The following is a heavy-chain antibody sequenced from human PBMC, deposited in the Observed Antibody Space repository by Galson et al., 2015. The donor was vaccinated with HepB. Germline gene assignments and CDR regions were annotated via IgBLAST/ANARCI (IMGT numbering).Heavy chain of an antibody. V-gene: IGHV1-2*02. J-gene: IGHJ6*02. CDR1: GYTFTGYY. CDR3: AKVSSTGFEDGMDV. Sequence: SVKVSCKASGYTFTGYYMHWVRQAPGQGLEWMGWINPNSGGTNYAQRFQGRVSMTRDTSISTAYMDLSSLRSDDTGVYYCAKVSSTGFEDGMDVWGQGTTGTVSS. CDR2: INPNSGGT. D-gene: IGHD6-13*01.